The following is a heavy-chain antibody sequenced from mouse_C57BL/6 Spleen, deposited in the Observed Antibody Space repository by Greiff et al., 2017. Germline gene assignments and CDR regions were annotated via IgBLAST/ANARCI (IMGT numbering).Heavy chain of an antibody. V-gene: IGHV1-59*01. CDR1: GYTFTSYW. D-gene: IGHD3-1*01. J-gene: IGHJ4*01. Sequence: QVQLQQPGAELVRPGTSVKLSCKASGYTFTSYWMHWVKQRPGQGLEWIGVIDPSDSYTNYNQKFKGKATLTVDTSSSTAYMQLSSLTSEDSAVYYCARSGKYYYAMDYWGQGTSVTVSS. CDR3: ARSGKYYYAMDY. CDR2: IDPSDSYT.